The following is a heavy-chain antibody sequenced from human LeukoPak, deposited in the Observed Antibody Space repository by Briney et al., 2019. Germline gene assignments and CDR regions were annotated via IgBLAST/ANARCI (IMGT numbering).Heavy chain of an antibody. CDR1: GFTFSSYG. Sequence: GGSLRLSCAASGFTFSSYGMHWVRQAPGKGLEWVAVISYDGSNKYYADSVKGRFTISRDNSKNTLYLQMNSLRAEGTAVYYCAKATTVVNLRYYYYGMDVWGQGTTVTVSS. J-gene: IGHJ6*02. CDR3: AKATTVVNLRYYYYGMDV. CDR2: ISYDGSNK. V-gene: IGHV3-30*18. D-gene: IGHD4-23*01.